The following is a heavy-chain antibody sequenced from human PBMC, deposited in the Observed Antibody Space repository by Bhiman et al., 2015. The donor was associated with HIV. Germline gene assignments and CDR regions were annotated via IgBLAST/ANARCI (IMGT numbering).Heavy chain of an antibody. Sequence: EVQLVESGGGLVQPGRSLRLSCAASGFTFDDYAMHWVRQAPGKGLEWVSGISWNSGSIGYADSVKGRFTISRDNAKNSLYLQMNSLRAEDTGVYNCARDQAREVNGMDVWGQGDHGHRLL. J-gene: IGHJ6*02. V-gene: IGHV3-9*01. CDR2: ISWNSGSI. CDR3: ARDQAREVNGMDV. D-gene: IGHD3-10*01. CDR1: GFTFDDYA.